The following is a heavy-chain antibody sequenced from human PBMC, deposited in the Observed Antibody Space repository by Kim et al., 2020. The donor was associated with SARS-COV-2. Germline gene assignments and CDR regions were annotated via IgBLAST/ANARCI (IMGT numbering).Heavy chain of an antibody. Sequence: GGSLRLSCAASTFTLSDNFMTWIRQAPGKGLECISYISDVGTTIYYADSVKGRFTISRDNARNTLFLQMNSLRVEDTAVYYCARWTQNWFDPLGQGTLVT. CDR2: ISDVGTTI. CDR1: TFTLSDNF. V-gene: IGHV3-11*01. CDR3: ARWTQNWFDP. D-gene: IGHD5-18*01. J-gene: IGHJ5*02.